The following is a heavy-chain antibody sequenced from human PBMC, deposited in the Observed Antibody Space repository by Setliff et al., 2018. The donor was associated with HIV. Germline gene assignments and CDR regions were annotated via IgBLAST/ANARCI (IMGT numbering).Heavy chain of an antibody. D-gene: IGHD6-19*01. CDR2: IYYSGST. CDR3: IIAYSSGWLSPMGFDS. V-gene: IGHV4-39*01. CDR1: AGSIGSSTYY. J-gene: IGHJ4*02. Sequence: SETLSLTCTVSAGSIGSSTYYWAWIRQPPGKGLEWIGTIYYSGSTYYNPSLRSRASISVDTSKNQFSLKLSSVTAADTAMYYCIIAYSSGWLSPMGFDSWGQGTLVTVSS.